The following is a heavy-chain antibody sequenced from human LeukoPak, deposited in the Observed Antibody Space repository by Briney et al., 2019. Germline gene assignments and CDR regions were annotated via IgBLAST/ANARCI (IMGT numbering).Heavy chain of an antibody. J-gene: IGHJ5*02. CDR2: ISDSVSGGST. Sequence: RTGGSLRLSCAASGFTFNNYAMTWVRQAPGKGLEWVSTISDSVSGGSTYYADSVKGRFTISRDNSKNTLYLQMYSLRAEDTAVYYCAKDRTGYSYGYFLSPWGQGTLVTVSS. D-gene: IGHD5-18*01. V-gene: IGHV3-23*01. CDR1: GFTFNNYA. CDR3: AKDRTGYSYGYFLSP.